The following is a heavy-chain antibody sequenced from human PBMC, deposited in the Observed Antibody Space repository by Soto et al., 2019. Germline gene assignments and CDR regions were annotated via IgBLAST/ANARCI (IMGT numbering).Heavy chain of an antibody. Sequence: QVQLVESGGGVVQPGRSLRLSCVGSGFTFSSYGIHWVRQAPGKGLEWVAVVSYDGSGKYYADSVKGRFTISRDNSKNTLYLQMNNLGVEDTAVYHCARDAEAYVNVMGTIRSGYYYHGLDVWGQGTTVFVSS. CDR3: ARDAEAYVNVMGTIRSGYYYHGLDV. J-gene: IGHJ6*02. D-gene: IGHD1-1*01. CDR2: VSYDGSGK. CDR1: GFTFSSYG. V-gene: IGHV3-30*03.